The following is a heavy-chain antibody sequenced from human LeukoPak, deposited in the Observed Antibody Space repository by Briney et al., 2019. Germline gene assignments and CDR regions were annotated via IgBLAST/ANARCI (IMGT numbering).Heavy chain of an antibody. J-gene: IGHJ4*02. CDR1: GFTFSSYS. D-gene: IGHD1-26*01. CDR3: ARWGLGPSFDY. V-gene: IGHV3-21*01. CDR2: ISSSSSYI. Sequence: GGSLRLSCAASGFTFSSYSMNWVRQAPGKGLEWVSSISSSSSYIYYADSVEGRFTISRDNAKNSVSLQMNSLRADDTAVYYCARWGLGPSFDYWGQGTLVTVSS.